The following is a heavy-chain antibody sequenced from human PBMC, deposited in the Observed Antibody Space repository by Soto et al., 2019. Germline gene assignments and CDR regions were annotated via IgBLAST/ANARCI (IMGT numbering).Heavy chain of an antibody. J-gene: IGHJ4*02. V-gene: IGHV3-23*01. CDR2: VSIGGST. CDR1: GFTFSSYA. D-gene: IGHD2-15*01. Sequence: DVQLLESGGGLVQPEGSLRLSCAASGFTFSSYAMGWVRQGPGKGLEWVAVVSIGGSTHYADSVRGRFTISRDNSKNTPSRQMNSLTAEDTAVYFCAKRRGAGGHFDYWGQGALVTASS. CDR3: AKRRGAGGHFDY.